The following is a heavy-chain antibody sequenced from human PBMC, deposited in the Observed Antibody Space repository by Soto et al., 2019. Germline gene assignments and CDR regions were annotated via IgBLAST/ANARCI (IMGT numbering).Heavy chain of an antibody. CDR1: GGSFSGYY. CDR3: AREGGIAAAGTNLNYGMDV. Sequence: PSETLSLTCAVYGGSFSGYYWSWIRQPPGKGLEWIGEINHSGSTNYNPSLKSRVTISVDTSKNQFSLKLSSVTAADTAVYYCAREGGIAAAGTNLNYGMDVWGQGTTVTVSS. J-gene: IGHJ6*02. V-gene: IGHV4-34*01. CDR2: INHSGST. D-gene: IGHD6-13*01.